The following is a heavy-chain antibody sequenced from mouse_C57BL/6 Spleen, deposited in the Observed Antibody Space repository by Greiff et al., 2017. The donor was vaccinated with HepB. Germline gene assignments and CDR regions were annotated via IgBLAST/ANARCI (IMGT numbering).Heavy chain of an antibody. CDR1: GYTFTDYN. CDR2: INPNNGGT. D-gene: IGHD1-1*01. J-gene: IGHJ2*01. Sequence: EVQLQESGPELVKPGASVKMSCKASGYTFTDYNMHWVKQSHGKSLEWIGYINPNNGGTSYNQKFKGKATLTVNKSSSTAYMELRSLTSEDSAVYYCARSPYYGSSPGFDYWGQGTTLTVSS. CDR3: ARSPYYGSSPGFDY. V-gene: IGHV1-22*01.